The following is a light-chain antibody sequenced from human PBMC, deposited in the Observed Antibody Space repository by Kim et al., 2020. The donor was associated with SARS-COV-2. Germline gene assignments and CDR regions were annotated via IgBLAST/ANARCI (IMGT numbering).Light chain of an antibody. J-gene: IGKJ2*01. CDR3: MQATQFPYT. V-gene: IGKV2-24*01. CDR1: QSLIHRDGNTY. CDR2: KIS. Sequence: QPASISCTSSQSLIHRDGNTYLSWLQLRPGQPPRLLISKISNRFSGVPDRFSGSEAGTDFTLKISRVEAEDVGVYYCMQATQFPYTLGQGTKLEI.